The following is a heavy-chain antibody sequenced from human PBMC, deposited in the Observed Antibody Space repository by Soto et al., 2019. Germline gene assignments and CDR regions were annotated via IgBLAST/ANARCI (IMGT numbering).Heavy chain of an antibody. CDR1: GVSFNNNG. J-gene: IGHJ6*02. CDR2: VSPPFRTS. Sequence: QVQLVQSGAEVKKPGSSVKVCCKTSGVSFNNNGIGWVRQATGHGLEWMGGVSPPFRTSNYARKFQGRISITADASTGTVNMELSSLTSEDTAQYYCARVLYYGSGSYSPYGMDVWGHGTTVTVCS. V-gene: IGHV1-69*01. CDR3: ARVLYYGSGSYSPYGMDV. D-gene: IGHD3-10*01.